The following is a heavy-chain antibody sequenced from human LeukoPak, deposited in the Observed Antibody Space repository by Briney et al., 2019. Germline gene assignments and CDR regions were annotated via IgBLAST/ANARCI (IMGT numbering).Heavy chain of an antibody. CDR3: ARDRGTMIVDY. CDR1: GGSISSGDYY. V-gene: IGHV4-30-4*01. J-gene: IGHJ4*02. Sequence: SETLSLTCTVSGGSISSGDYYWSWIRQPPGKGLEWIGYIYYSGSTYYNPSLKSRVTISVDTSKNQFSLKLSSVTAADTAVYYCARDRGTMIVDYWGQGTLVTVSS. CDR2: IYYSGST. D-gene: IGHD3-22*01.